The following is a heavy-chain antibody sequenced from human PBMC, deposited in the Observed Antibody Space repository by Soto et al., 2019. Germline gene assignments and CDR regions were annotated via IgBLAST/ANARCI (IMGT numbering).Heavy chain of an antibody. V-gene: IGHV1-3*01. J-gene: IGHJ6*03. Sequence: QVQLVQSGAEVKKPGASVKLSCKASGYTFNMYAIHWVRQAPGQRLEWMGWINAGNGDIKYSQKFQGRVTLTRDTSASTVYMELNSLRSEDTAIYLCAREPPHRVVYMDAWGKGTTFTVSS. CDR3: AREPPHRVVYMDA. D-gene: IGHD3-16*02. CDR1: GYTFNMYA. CDR2: INAGNGDI.